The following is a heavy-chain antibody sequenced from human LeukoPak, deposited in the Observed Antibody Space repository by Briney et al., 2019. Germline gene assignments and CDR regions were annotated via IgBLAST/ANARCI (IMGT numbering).Heavy chain of an antibody. CDR1: GFTFSNCP. Sequence: PGGSLRLSCAASGFTFSNCPMSWVRQAPGKGLEWVSHINGGRDITYYADSVKGRFTISTDNSKNTLYLQMSSLRAEDTAVYYCAKTTTTLHHYYYYMDVWGKGTTVTVSS. CDR3: AKTTTTLHHYYYYMDV. V-gene: IGHV3-23*01. D-gene: IGHD1-1*01. CDR2: INGGRDIT. J-gene: IGHJ6*03.